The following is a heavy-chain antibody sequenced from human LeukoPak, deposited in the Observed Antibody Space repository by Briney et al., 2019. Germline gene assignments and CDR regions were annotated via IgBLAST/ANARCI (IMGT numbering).Heavy chain of an antibody. V-gene: IGHV3-23*01. CDR3: AKVFGGWSPFDH. Sequence: GGSLRLSCAASGFTFSSYSMNWVRQAPGKGLEWVSGISGGGDSTYYADSVKGRFTISRDNSKDTLYLQMNSLRAEDTAVFYCAKVFGGWSPFDHWGQGTLVTVSS. D-gene: IGHD6-19*01. CDR2: ISGGGDST. CDR1: GFTFSSYS. J-gene: IGHJ4*02.